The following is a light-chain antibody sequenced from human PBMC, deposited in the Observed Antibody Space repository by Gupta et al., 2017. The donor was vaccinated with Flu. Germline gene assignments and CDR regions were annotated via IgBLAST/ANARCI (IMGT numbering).Light chain of an antibody. CDR2: KVS. J-gene: IGKJ4*01. CDR1: QSLVHSDGNTF. V-gene: IGKV2-30*02. CDR3: KHAKRWMYT. Sequence: VTLGQPAAISCRSSQSLVHSDGNTFLYWFQQRPDQSPRRLFCKVSSLAAIVPNRCGGGGSSAVCTLKSSREEADDVGFYYCKHAKRWMYTFGRGTKVEIK.